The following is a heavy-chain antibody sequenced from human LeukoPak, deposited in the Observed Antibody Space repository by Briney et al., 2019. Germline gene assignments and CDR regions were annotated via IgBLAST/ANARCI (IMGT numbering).Heavy chain of an antibody. J-gene: IGHJ4*02. D-gene: IGHD3-9*01. V-gene: IGHV3-30-3*01. CDR2: ISRDGGIR. Sequence: AGTSLRLSCAASGFIFSTXXXXXXXQAPXXXLXXVAVISRDGGIRYHADSVKGRFTIFRXXSKNTLYLQMNSLRPDDTAVYYCARHFTTGSIDHWGQGNMITVSS. CDR1: GFIFSTXX. CDR3: ARHFTTGSIDH.